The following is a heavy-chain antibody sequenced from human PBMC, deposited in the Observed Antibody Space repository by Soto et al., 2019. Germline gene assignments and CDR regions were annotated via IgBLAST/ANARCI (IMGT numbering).Heavy chain of an antibody. CDR1: GGSISTNF. J-gene: IGHJ4*02. V-gene: IGHV4-59*01. CDR3: ARMNCVTSSCYASGFDY. CDR2: IYYTGST. Sequence: QVQLQESGPGLVKPSETLSLTCTVSGGSISTNFWSWIRQPPGKELEWIGYIYYTGSTKDNPSLKRRVTISMDTSKNQFSLKLSSVTAADTAVYYCARMNCVTSSCYASGFDYWGQGTLVTVSS. D-gene: IGHD2-2*01.